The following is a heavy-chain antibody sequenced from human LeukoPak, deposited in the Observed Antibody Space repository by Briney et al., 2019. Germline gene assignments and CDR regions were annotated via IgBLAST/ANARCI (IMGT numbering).Heavy chain of an antibody. CDR3: ARENYGDYVSYYGMDV. CDR1: GFTVSSNY. J-gene: IGHJ6*02. V-gene: IGHV3-66*01. D-gene: IGHD4-17*01. CDR2: IYSGGST. Sequence: PGGSLSLSCAASGFTVSSNYMSWVRQAPGKGLEWVSVIYSGGSTYYADSVKGRFTISRDNSKNTLYLQMNSLRAEDTAVYYCARENYGDYVSYYGMDVWGQGTTVTVSS.